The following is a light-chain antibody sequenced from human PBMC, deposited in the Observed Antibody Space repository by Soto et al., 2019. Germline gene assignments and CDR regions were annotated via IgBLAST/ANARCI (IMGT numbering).Light chain of an antibody. CDR3: QQYGSAPLYT. CDR1: QSVSSSY. Sequence: EIVVTQSPGTLSLSPGERATLSCRASQSVSSSYLAWYQQKPGQAPTLLIYGASTSATGIPDRFSGSGSGTDFTFTISRLEPEDFAVDYCQQYGSAPLYTFGHGTKREIK. J-gene: IGKJ2*01. V-gene: IGKV3-20*01. CDR2: GAS.